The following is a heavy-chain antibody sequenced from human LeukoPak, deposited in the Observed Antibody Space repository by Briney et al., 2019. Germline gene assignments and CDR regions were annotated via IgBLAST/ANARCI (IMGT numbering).Heavy chain of an antibody. CDR2: INHSGST. CDR1: GGSFSGYY. CDR3: ASRSYYYGSGSYYNMVFDY. Sequence: PSETLSLTCAVYGGSFSGYYWSWIRQPPGKGLEWIGEINHSGSTYYNPSLKSRVTISVDTSKNQFSLKLSSVTAADTAVYYCASRSYYYGSGSYYNMVFDYWGQGTLVTVSS. V-gene: IGHV4-34*01. J-gene: IGHJ4*02. D-gene: IGHD3-10*01.